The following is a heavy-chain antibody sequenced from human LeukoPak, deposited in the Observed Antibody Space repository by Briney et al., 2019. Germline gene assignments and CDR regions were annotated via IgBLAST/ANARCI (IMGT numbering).Heavy chain of an antibody. D-gene: IGHD6-19*01. Sequence: SETLSLTCTVSGGSISSYYWSWIRQPPGKGLEWIGYIYYSGSTNYNPSLKSRVTISVDTSKNQFSLKLSSVTAADTAVHYCARYSSGWYEDYWGQGTLVTVSS. CDR3: ARYSSGWYEDY. CDR2: IYYSGST. CDR1: GGSISSYY. V-gene: IGHV4-59*08. J-gene: IGHJ4*02.